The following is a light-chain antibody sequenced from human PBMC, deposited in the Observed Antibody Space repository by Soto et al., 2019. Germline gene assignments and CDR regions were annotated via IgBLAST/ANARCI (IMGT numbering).Light chain of an antibody. V-gene: IGLV1-47*02. CDR3: AAWDDSLSGYV. CDR1: SSNIGSNY. CDR2: SNN. Sequence: QAVVTQPPSASGTTGQRVTISCYGSSSNIGSNYVYWYQQLPGTAPKLLIYSNNQRPSGFPDRFSGSKSGTSASLAISGLRSEDEADYYCAAWDDSLSGYVVGTGTKLTVL. J-gene: IGLJ1*01.